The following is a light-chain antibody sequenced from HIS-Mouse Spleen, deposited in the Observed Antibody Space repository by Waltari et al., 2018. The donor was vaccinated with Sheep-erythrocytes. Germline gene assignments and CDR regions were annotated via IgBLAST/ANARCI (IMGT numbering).Light chain of an antibody. V-gene: IGLV2-11*01. CDR1: SSDVGGYNT. CDR3: CSYAGSYNHV. J-gene: IGLJ1*01. CDR2: DFS. Sequence: QSALTPPRAVSGSPGQSVTISSSGTSSDVGGYNTVSWYQQHPGKAPQLMIYDFSKRPSGVPDRFSGSKSGNTASLTISGLQAEDEADYYCCSYAGSYNHVFATGTKVTVL.